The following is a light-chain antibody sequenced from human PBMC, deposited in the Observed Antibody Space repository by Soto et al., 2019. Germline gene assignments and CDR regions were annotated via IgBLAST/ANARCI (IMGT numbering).Light chain of an antibody. CDR2: WAS. V-gene: IGKV4-1*01. CDR3: QKYYSTSYT. CDR1: QRVLYSSNNKNY. J-gene: IGKJ2*01. Sequence: DIVMTQSQDSLAVSLGERSTTNCKSSQRVLYSSNNKNYLLWYQQKPGQPPKLPIYWASTRESGVPVRFSGSGSGTDFTLTISSLQAEDVAVYYCQKYYSTSYTFGQGTKLEIK.